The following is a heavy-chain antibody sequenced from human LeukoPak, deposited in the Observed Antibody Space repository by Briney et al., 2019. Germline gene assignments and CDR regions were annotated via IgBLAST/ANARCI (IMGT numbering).Heavy chain of an antibody. D-gene: IGHD3-10*01. CDR3: ARDRRFGELLADY. CDR1: GGSISSYY. Sequence: SETLSLTCTVSGGSISSYYWSWIRQPPGKGLEWIGYIYYSGSTNYNPSLKSRVTISVDTSKNQFSLKLSSVTAADTAVYYCARDRRFGELLADYWGQGTLVTVSS. CDR2: IYYSGST. V-gene: IGHV4-59*12. J-gene: IGHJ4*02.